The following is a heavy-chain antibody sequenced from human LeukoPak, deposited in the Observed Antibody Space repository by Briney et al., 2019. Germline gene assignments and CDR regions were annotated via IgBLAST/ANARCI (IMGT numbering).Heavy chain of an antibody. CDR2: ISAYNGNT. CDR3: ARSTTAYSGYDWGDYYYYYGMDV. D-gene: IGHD5-12*01. Sequence: ASVKVSCKASGYTFTGYYMHWVRQAPGQGLEWMGWISAYNGNTNYAQKLQGRVTMTTDTSTSTAYMELRSLRSDDTAEYYCARSTTAYSGYDWGDYYYYYGMDVWGQGTTVTVS. CDR1: GYTFTGYY. V-gene: IGHV1-18*04. J-gene: IGHJ6*02.